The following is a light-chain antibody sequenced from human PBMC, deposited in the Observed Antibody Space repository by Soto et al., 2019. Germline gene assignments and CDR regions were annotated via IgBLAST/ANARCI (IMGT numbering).Light chain of an antibody. Sequence: DIQMTQSPSTLSASVGDRVTITCRASQTINHWLAWYQVRPGKVPQLLIYKASTLESGVPSRFSGSGSGTEFTLTISSLQADDYATYYCQQSSSEPLPFGGGTRVEIK. CDR3: QQSSSEPLP. V-gene: IGKV1-5*03. J-gene: IGKJ4*01. CDR1: QTINHW. CDR2: KAS.